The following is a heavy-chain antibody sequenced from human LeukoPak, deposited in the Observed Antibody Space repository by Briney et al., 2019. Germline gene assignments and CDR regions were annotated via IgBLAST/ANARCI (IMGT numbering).Heavy chain of an antibody. CDR3: ARDLEVRGVIPNVYGMDV. Sequence: ASVKVSCMASGYTFTSYGISWVRQAPGQGLEWMGWISAYNGNTNYAQKLQGRVTMTTDTSTSTAYMELRSLRSDDTAVYYCARDLEVRGVIPNVYGMDVWGQGTTVTVSS. V-gene: IGHV1-18*01. CDR1: GYTFTSYG. D-gene: IGHD3-10*01. J-gene: IGHJ6*02. CDR2: ISAYNGNT.